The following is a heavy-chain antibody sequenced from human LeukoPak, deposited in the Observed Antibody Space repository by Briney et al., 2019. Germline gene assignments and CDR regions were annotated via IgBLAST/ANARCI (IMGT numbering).Heavy chain of an antibody. CDR2: IYHGGST. D-gene: IGHD3-10*01. CDR1: GGSISSSNW. CDR3: AKGDDYGSGTVPFAS. Sequence: PSETLSLTCAVSGGSISSSNWRRWVRQPPGKRQEWSGEIYHGGSTNYNPSLKSRVTMSVDRSTKKFSLHLSSVAAADTAVYYCAKGDDYGSGTVPFASWGQGTMVTVSS. V-gene: IGHV4-4*02. J-gene: IGHJ4*02.